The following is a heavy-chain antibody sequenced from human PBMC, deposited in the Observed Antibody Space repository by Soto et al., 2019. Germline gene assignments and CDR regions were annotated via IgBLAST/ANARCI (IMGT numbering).Heavy chain of an antibody. CDR3: ARDPPRPGGVHPFDY. D-gene: IGHD3-16*01. Sequence: GASVKVSCKASGGTFSSYAISWVRQAPGQGLEWMGGIIPIFGTANYAQKFQGRVTITADESTSTAYMELSSLRSEDTAVYYCARDPPRPGGVHPFDYWGQGTLVTVSS. CDR2: IIPIFGTA. V-gene: IGHV1-69*13. CDR1: GGTFSSYA. J-gene: IGHJ4*02.